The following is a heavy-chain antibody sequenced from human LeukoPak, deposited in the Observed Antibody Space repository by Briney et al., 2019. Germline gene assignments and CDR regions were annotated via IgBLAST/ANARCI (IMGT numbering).Heavy chain of an antibody. CDR3: ARQEGSSIAAAGTGWFDP. CDR2: IYYSGST. CDR1: GPSFSGYF. V-gene: IGHV4-34*01. D-gene: IGHD6-13*01. J-gene: IGHJ5*02. Sequence: PSETLSLTCAVHGPSFSGYFWSWIRQPPGKGLEWIGSIYYSGSTYYNPSLKSRVTISVDTSKNQFSLKLSSVTAADTAVYYCARQEGSSIAAAGTGWFDPWGQGTLVTVSS.